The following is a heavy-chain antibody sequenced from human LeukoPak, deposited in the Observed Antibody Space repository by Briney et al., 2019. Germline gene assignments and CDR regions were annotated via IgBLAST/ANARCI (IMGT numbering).Heavy chain of an antibody. CDR1: GGSISSYY. Sequence: SETLSLTCTVSGGSISSYYWSWIRQPPGKGLEWIGYIYYSGSTNYNPSLKSRVTISVDTSKNQFSLKPSSVTAADTAVYYCARTSLYYDSSGYYKISDYWGQGTLVTVSS. D-gene: IGHD3-22*01. J-gene: IGHJ4*02. CDR3: ARTSLYYDSSGYYKISDY. V-gene: IGHV4-59*01. CDR2: IYYSGST.